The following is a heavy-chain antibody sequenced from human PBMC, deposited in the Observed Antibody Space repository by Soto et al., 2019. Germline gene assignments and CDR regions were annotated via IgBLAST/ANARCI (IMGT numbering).Heavy chain of an antibody. Sequence: QVQLVQSGAEVKKPGSSVKVSCKASGVTFSSYAISWVRQAPGQGLEWMGGIIPIFGTANYAQKFQGRVTITADESTSTAYMELSSLRSEDTAVYYCARDLGQQLTPSYYYYGMDVWGQGTTVTVSS. CDR1: GVTFSSYA. CDR3: ARDLGQQLTPSYYYYGMDV. CDR2: IIPIFGTA. D-gene: IGHD6-13*01. J-gene: IGHJ6*02. V-gene: IGHV1-69*01.